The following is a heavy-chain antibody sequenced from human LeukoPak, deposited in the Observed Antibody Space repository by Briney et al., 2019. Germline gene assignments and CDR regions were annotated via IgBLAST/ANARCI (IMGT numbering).Heavy chain of an antibody. D-gene: IGHD1-26*01. CDR2: IYHSGST. Sequence: NPSETLSLTCTVSGGSISSGSYYWSWIRQPAGKGLEWIGSIYHSGSTYYNPSLKSRVTISVDTSKNQFSLKLSSVTAADTAVYYCASDDSGSYYYWGQGTLVTVSS. J-gene: IGHJ4*02. V-gene: IGHV4-39*07. CDR1: GGSISSGSYY. CDR3: ASDDSGSYYY.